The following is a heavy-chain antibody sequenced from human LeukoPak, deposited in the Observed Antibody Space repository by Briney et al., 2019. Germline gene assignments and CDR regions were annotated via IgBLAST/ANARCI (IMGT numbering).Heavy chain of an antibody. J-gene: IGHJ4*02. Sequence: GGSLRLSCAASGFTFNNYGMSWVRQAPGKGLEWASAISGSGSNTYYADSVKGRFTISRDNSKNTLYLQMNSLRAEDTAVYYCAKPGYCSGGSCYPSNPFDYWGQGTLVTVSS. CDR3: AKPGYCSGGSCYPSNPFDY. V-gene: IGHV3-23*01. D-gene: IGHD2-15*01. CDR1: GFTFNNYG. CDR2: ISGSGSNT.